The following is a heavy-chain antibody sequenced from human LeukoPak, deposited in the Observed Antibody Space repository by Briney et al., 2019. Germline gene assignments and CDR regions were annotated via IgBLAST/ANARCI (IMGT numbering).Heavy chain of an antibody. J-gene: IGHJ4*02. Sequence: GRSLRLSCAASGFTFDDYAMHWVRQAPGKGLEWVSGISWNSGSIGYADSVKGRFTISRDNAKNSLYLQMNSLRAEDTALYYCAKAVGSGYYSTSFDYWGQGTLVTVSS. D-gene: IGHD3-22*01. CDR3: AKAVGSGYYSTSFDY. CDR2: ISWNSGSI. V-gene: IGHV3-9*01. CDR1: GFTFDDYA.